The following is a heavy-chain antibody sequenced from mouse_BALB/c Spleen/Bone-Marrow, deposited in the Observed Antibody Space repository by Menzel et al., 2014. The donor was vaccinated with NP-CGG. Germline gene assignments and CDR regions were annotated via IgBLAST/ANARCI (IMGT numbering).Heavy chain of an antibody. CDR1: GFTFSSYG. CDR3: ARVCGWYIDV. V-gene: IGHV5-6-3*01. J-gene: IGHJ1*01. Sequence: EVMLVESGGGLVQPGGSLKLSCVASGFTFSSYGMSWVRQIPDKRLELVATINNNGGSTYYPDSVKGQFTISRDNAKNTLYLQMSSLKSADTAMYYCARVCGWYIDVWGAGTPVPVTT. CDR2: INNNGGST.